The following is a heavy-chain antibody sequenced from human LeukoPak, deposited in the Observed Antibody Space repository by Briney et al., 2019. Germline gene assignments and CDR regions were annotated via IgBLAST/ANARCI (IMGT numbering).Heavy chain of an antibody. D-gene: IGHD4-17*01. J-gene: IGHJ4*02. V-gene: IGHV3-21*01. Sequence: SLRLSCAASGFTFSSFTMNWGRQAPGKGLEWVSSMSRTSTYIHYADSVKARFTISRENAKNTLYLQMNSLGAEDTAVYYCARFDYADYLAFDYWGQRKLVTASS. CDR3: ARFDYADYLAFDY. CDR1: GFTFSSFT. CDR2: MSRTSTYI.